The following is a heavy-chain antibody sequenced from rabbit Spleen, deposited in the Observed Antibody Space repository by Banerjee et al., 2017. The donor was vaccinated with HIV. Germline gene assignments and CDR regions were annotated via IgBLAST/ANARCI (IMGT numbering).Heavy chain of an antibody. CDR3: ARGSAAMTMVITGYYLNL. D-gene: IGHD2-1*01. V-gene: IGHV1S45*01. CDR1: GVSFSDKDV. J-gene: IGHJ4*01. CDR2: INMVTGKS. Sequence: EQLVESGGGLVQPEGSLTLTCKASGVSFSDKDVMCWVRQAPGKGLEWITCINMVTGKSVYASWAKGRLTISRTSSTTVTLEMTSLTAADTATYFCARGSAAMTMVITGYYLNLWGPGTLVTVS.